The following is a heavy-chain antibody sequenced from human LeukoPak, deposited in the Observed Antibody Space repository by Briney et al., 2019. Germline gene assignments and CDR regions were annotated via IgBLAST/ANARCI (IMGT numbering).Heavy chain of an antibody. J-gene: IGHJ4*02. CDR1: GGSISSGGYY. CDR3: ARSHLDSSGYYYFDY. CDR2: IYYSGST. D-gene: IGHD3-22*01. V-gene: IGHV4-31*03. Sequence: PSQTLSLTCTVSGGSISSGGYYWSWIRQHPGKGLEWIGYIYYSGSTSYNPSLKSRVTISVDTSQNQFSPKLSSVTAADTAVYYCARSHLDSSGYYYFDYWGQGTLVTVSS.